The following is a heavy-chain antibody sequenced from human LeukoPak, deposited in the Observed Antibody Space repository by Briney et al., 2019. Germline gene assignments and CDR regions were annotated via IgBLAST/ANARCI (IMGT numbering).Heavy chain of an antibody. Sequence: WETLSLTCTVSGGSISSYYWSWIRQPPGKGLEWIGYIYTSGSTNYNPSLKSRVTISVDTSKNQFSLKLSSVTAADTAVYYCARPKEGAFDIWGQGTMVTVSS. CDR3: ARPKEGAFDI. J-gene: IGHJ3*02. V-gene: IGHV4-4*09. CDR1: GGSISSYY. CDR2: IYTSGST.